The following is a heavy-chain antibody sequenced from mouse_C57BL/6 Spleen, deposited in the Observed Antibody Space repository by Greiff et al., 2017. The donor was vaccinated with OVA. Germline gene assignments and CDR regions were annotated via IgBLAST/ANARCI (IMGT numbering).Heavy chain of an antibody. CDR1: GFNIKNTY. CDR3: ARPYYYGSSYDWYFDV. D-gene: IGHD1-1*01. Sequence: VQLKQSVAELVRPGASVKLSCTASGFNIKNTYMHWVKQRPEQGLEWIGRIDPANGNTKYAPKFQGKATITADTSSNTAYLQLSSLTSEDTAIYYCARPYYYGSSYDWYFDVWGTGTTVTVSS. V-gene: IGHV14-3*01. CDR2: IDPANGNT. J-gene: IGHJ1*03.